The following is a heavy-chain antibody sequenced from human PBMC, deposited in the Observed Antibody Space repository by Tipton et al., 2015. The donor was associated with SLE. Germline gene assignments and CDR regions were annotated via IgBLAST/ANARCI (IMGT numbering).Heavy chain of an antibody. D-gene: IGHD5-24*01. Sequence: LRLSCTVSTDSITNYYWSWIRQPPGQGVEWIGYIYYTGSTKYNPSLKSRVTISIDTSKNQFSLKMTSMTAADTAVYYCAGAPLGSITGFDFWGHGTPVTVSS. V-gene: IGHV4-59*01. CDR2: IYYTGST. CDR3: AGAPLGSITGFDF. J-gene: IGHJ4*01. CDR1: TDSITNYY.